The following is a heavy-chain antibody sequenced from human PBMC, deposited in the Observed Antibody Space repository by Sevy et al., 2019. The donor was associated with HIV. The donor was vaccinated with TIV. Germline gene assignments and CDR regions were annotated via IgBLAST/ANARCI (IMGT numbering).Heavy chain of an antibody. CDR2: ISSSGSTI. V-gene: IGHV3-48*03. Sequence: GGSLRLSCAASGFTFSSYEMNWVRQAPGKGLEWISYISSSGSTIYYADSVKGRFTISRDNAKNSLYLQMNSLRAEDTAVYYCARSDYGSGRFWCQGTLVTVSS. CDR3: ARSDYGSGRF. D-gene: IGHD3-10*01. CDR1: GFTFSSYE. J-gene: IGHJ4*02.